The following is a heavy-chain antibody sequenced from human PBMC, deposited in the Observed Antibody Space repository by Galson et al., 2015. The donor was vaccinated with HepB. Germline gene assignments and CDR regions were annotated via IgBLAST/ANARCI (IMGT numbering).Heavy chain of an antibody. CDR3: ARGGYCSGGSSTFYYYDMDV. V-gene: IGHV1-18*01. Sequence: SVKVSCKASGYTFTSYGISWVRQAPGQGLEWMGWISAYNGNTNYAQKLQGRVTMTTDTSTSTAYMELRSLRSDDTAVYYCARGGYCSGGSSTFYYYDMDVWGQGTTVTVSS. D-gene: IGHD2-15*01. J-gene: IGHJ6*02. CDR2: ISAYNGNT. CDR1: GYTFTSYG.